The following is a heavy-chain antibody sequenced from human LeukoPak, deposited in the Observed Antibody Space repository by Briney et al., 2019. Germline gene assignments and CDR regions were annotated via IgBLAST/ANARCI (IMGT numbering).Heavy chain of an antibody. V-gene: IGHV3-30*03. CDR1: GFTFSSYA. Sequence: GGSLRLSCAASGFTFSSYAMSWVRQAPGKGLEWVAVISYDGSNKYYADSVKGRFTISRDNAKNTLYLQMNSLRAEDTAVYYCAREGVWRQQLVDYYYGMDVWGQGTTVTVSS. CDR2: ISYDGSNK. D-gene: IGHD6-13*01. CDR3: AREGVWRQQLVDYYYGMDV. J-gene: IGHJ6*02.